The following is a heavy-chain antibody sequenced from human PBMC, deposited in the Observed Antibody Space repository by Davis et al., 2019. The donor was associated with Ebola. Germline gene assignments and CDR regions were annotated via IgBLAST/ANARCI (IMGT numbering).Heavy chain of an antibody. J-gene: IGHJ6*02. CDR3: ARTKTTVTPNYYYNGLDV. V-gene: IGHV5-51*01. Sequence: GESLKISCKGSGYNFNNYWIGWVRQMPGKGLEWMGIIYPGDSDTRYSPSFQGQVTISADKSISTAYLQWSSLKASDTAMYYCARTKTTVTPNYYYNGLDVWGQGTTVTVSS. CDR1: GYNFNNYW. D-gene: IGHD4-17*01. CDR2: IYPGDSDT.